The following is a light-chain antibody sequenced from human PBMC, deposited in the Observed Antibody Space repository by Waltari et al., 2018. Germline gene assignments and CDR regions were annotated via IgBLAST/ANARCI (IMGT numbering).Light chain of an antibody. CDR1: QSIISW. V-gene: IGKV1-5*03. CDR3: QQYDSYSGT. CDR2: KAS. J-gene: IGKJ1*01. Sequence: DIQMTQSPSTLSASLGDRVTITCRASQSIISWLAWYQQTPGKAPNLLIYKASRLESWVQSRFSGSGSEEEFTLNISRLQPDEFATYYCQQYDSYSGTFGQGTKVDIK.